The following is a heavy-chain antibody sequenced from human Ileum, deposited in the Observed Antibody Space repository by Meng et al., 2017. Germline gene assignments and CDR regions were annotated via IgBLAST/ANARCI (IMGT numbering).Heavy chain of an antibody. CDR3: ARGAYLGSGYYFDY. D-gene: IGHD3-10*01. J-gene: IGHJ4*02. CDR1: NGSLTNVNNY. Sequence: QVQLQESGPGLVKPSQTLSLTCSVSNGSLTNVNNYWNWIRQAPGQALEHIGYIYYDGSSYATPSLKSRVIMSVDTSANRFSLNLNSVTAADTAVYFCARGAYLGSGYYFDYWGQGALVTVSS. CDR2: IYYDGSS. V-gene: IGHV4-30-4*01.